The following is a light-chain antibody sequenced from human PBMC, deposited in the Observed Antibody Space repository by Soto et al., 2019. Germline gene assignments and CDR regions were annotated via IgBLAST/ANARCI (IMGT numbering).Light chain of an antibody. Sequence: IQMTQSPSSLSASVGDRVTITCRTSQSISHYLNWYQQKPGKAPNFLIFAASNLQSGAPSRFSGSGSGTEFTLTISSLQPDDFATYYCQQYNSYFQTFGQGTKVDIK. J-gene: IGKJ1*01. CDR1: QSISHY. CDR3: QQYNSYFQT. CDR2: AAS. V-gene: IGKV1-17*01.